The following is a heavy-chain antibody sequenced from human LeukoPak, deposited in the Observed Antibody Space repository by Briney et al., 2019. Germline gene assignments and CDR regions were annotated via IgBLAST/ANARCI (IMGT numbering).Heavy chain of an antibody. Sequence: ASVKVSCKASGYTFTGYYMHWVRQAPGQGLEWMGWISAYNGNTNYAQKLQGRVTMTTDTSTSTAYMELRSLRSDDTAVYYCARDTAGSGSYYLDYWGQGTLVTVSS. D-gene: IGHD1-26*01. J-gene: IGHJ4*02. V-gene: IGHV1-18*04. CDR3: ARDTAGSGSYYLDY. CDR2: ISAYNGNT. CDR1: GYTFTGYY.